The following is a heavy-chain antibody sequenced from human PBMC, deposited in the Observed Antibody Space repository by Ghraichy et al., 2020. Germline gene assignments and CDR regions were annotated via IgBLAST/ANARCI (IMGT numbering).Heavy chain of an antibody. J-gene: IGHJ3*02. V-gene: IGHV1-18*04. CDR1: GYTFTNYG. Sequence: ASVKVSCTASGYTFTNYGFNWVRQAPGQGLEWMGWISGYNGNTNYAQRVQGRVTMTTDTSSSTAYMERRSLRSDDTAIYFCARGSPRMRSSDAFDIWGQGTMVTVSS. D-gene: IGHD2/OR15-2a*01. CDR2: ISGYNGNT. CDR3: ARGSPRMRSSDAFDI.